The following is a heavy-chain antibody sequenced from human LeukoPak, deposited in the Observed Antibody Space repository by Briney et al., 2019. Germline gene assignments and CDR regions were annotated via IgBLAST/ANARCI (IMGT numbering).Heavy chain of an antibody. D-gene: IGHD6-19*01. CDR2: FNWNGGST. J-gene: IGHJ4*02. CDR3: ARVSRGSSGWYFDY. V-gene: IGHV3-20*04. Sequence: GGSLRLSCAASGFTFDDYGMTWVRQAPGRGLEWVSGFNWNGGSTGYADSVKGRFAISRDNAKNSLYLQMNSLRAEDTAFYYCARVSRGSSGWYFDYWGQGTLVTVSS. CDR1: GFTFDDYG.